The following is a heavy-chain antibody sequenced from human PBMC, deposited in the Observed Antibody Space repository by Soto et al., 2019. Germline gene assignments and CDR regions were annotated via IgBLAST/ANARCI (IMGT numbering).Heavy chain of an antibody. Sequence: QVQLVQSGAEVRQPASSVKVSCKTSAGTFSSYAISWVRQAPGQGLEWMGGMVPIVDTSTYAQKFQGRVTITADESTSTAYMELSSLRSDDTAIYYCVRVVAIPGYPDNWGQGTLVTVSS. CDR1: AGTFSSYA. V-gene: IGHV1-69*12. D-gene: IGHD5-12*01. J-gene: IGHJ4*02. CDR3: VRVVAIPGYPDN. CDR2: MVPIVDTS.